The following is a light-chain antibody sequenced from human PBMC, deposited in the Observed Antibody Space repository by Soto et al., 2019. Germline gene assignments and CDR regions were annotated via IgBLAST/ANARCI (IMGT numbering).Light chain of an antibody. CDR2: AAS. Sequence: DIQITQSPSSVSASVGDRVTITCRASQGITNWLAWYQQKPGKAPELLIYAASSLQGGVPPRFSGSGSGTDFTLTISSLQPEDFATYYCQQANRFPLFGQGTKVEIK. CDR3: QQANRFPL. V-gene: IGKV1-12*01. CDR1: QGITNW. J-gene: IGKJ1*01.